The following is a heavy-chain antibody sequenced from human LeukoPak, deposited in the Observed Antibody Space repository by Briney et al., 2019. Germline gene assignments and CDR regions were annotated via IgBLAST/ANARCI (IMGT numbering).Heavy chain of an antibody. Sequence: SETLSLTCTVSGGSISSYYWSWIRQPPGKGPEWIGYIYYSGSTNYNPSLKSRVTISVDTSQNQFSLKLSSVTAADTAVYYCARVHDFWSGYYQFDYWGQGTLVTVSS. CDR1: GGSISSYY. J-gene: IGHJ4*02. CDR3: ARVHDFWSGYYQFDY. V-gene: IGHV4-59*01. CDR2: IYYSGST. D-gene: IGHD3-3*01.